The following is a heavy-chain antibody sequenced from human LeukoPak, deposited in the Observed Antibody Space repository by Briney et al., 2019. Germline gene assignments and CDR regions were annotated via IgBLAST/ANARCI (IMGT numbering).Heavy chain of an antibody. CDR1: GFTFSSYA. V-gene: IGHV3-30-3*01. J-gene: IGHJ4*02. CDR3: VGNGKQCLDESELDY. Sequence: PGGSLRLSCAASGFTFSSYAMHWVRQAPGKGLEWVAVISYDGSNKYYADSVKGRFTISRDNSKNTLYLQMNSLRAEDTAVYYCVGNGKQCLDESELDYWGQGTLVTVSS. CDR2: ISYDGSNK. D-gene: IGHD6-19*01.